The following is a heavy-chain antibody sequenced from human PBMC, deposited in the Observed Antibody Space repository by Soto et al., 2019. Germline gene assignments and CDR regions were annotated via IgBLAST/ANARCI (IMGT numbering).Heavy chain of an antibody. D-gene: IGHD2-8*01. Sequence: ASVKVSCTASVYTFPSYGISWVRQAPGKGLEWMGWITAYNGNTNYAQKPQGRVTMTTDTSTSTAYMELRSLRSDDTAVYYCARDAFLYCTNGVCYLSEGYYYYMDVWGKGTTVTVSS. V-gene: IGHV1-18*01. CDR2: ITAYNGNT. J-gene: IGHJ6*03. CDR1: VYTFPSYG. CDR3: ARDAFLYCTNGVCYLSEGYYYYMDV.